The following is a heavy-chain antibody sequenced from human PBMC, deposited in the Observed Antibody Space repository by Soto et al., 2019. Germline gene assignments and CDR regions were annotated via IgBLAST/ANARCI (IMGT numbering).Heavy chain of an antibody. Sequence: LTCTVSGYSISSGYHWAWIRQPPGKGLEWLGSVHYSGNTYYNPSLKSRLTISVDKSKNQFSLNLSSVTAADTAVYYCARQDRVVAEGRWFDPWGQGTLVTVSS. CDR2: VHYSGNT. CDR1: GYSISSGYH. D-gene: IGHD2-15*01. J-gene: IGHJ5*02. V-gene: IGHV4-38-2*02. CDR3: ARQDRVVAEGRWFDP.